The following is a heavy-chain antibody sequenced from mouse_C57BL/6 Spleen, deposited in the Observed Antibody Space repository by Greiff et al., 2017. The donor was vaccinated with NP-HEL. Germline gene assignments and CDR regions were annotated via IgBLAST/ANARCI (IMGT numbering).Heavy chain of an antibody. J-gene: IGHJ4*01. Sequence: QVTLKESGPGILQSSQTLSLTCSFSGFSLSTSGMGVSWIRQPSGKGLEWLAHIYWDDDKRYNPSLKSRLTISKDTSRNQVFLNITNVDTSNTATYYFARRARFSYDYSMDYWGQGTSVTVSS. D-gene: IGHD2-12*01. CDR1: GFSLSTSGMG. CDR3: ARRARFSYDYSMDY. V-gene: IGHV8-12*01. CDR2: IYWDDDK.